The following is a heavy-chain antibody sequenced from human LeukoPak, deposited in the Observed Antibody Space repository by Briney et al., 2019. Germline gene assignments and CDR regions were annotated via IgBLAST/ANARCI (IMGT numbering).Heavy chain of an antibody. J-gene: IGHJ4*02. CDR1: GFIFSYYG. Sequence: QSGGSLRLSCEVSGFIFSYYGMNWVRQAPGKGLEWVSAISDRGDATYYADSVKGRFTISRDNSKSTLYLQMNNLRAEDTALYYCAKERGHSKPFDYWGQGTLVTVSS. CDR2: ISDRGDAT. V-gene: IGHV3-23*01. CDR3: AKERGHSKPFDY. D-gene: IGHD4-23*01.